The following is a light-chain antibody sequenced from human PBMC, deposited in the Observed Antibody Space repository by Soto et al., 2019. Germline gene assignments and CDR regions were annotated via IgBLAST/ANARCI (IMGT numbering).Light chain of an antibody. CDR1: QSVSSNY. J-gene: IGKJ1*01. V-gene: IGKV3-20*01. CDR3: QQYSSSPRT. Sequence: EIVLTQSPGTLSLSPGERATLSCRASQSVSSNYLAWYRQKPGQAPRLLIYGASSRATGIPDRFSGSVSGTDFTLTISRLEPEDFAVYYCQQYSSSPRTFGQGTKVEIK. CDR2: GAS.